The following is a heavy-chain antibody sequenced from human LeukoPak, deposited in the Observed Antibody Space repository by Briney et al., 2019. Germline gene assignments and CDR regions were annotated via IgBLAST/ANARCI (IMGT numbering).Heavy chain of an antibody. CDR2: IYYSGST. J-gene: IGHJ4*02. V-gene: IGHV4-59*01. D-gene: IGHD1-26*01. CDR3: ARGDTGSYYYFDY. Sequence: PSETLSLTCSVSGGSLSRYYWNWIRQPPGKGLEWIGYIYYSGSTNYNPSLKSRVTISVDASKNQFSLELSSATTADTVVYYCARGDTGSYYYFDYWGQGTLVTVSS. CDR1: GGSLSRYY.